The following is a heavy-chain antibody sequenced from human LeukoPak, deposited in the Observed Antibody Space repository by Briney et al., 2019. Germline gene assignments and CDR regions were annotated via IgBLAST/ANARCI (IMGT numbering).Heavy chain of an antibody. CDR3: AGGPITMIVSGDYGFDI. J-gene: IGHJ3*02. V-gene: IGHV4-59*01. D-gene: IGHD3-22*01. CDR2: SNYGGST. Sequence: SETLSLTCTVSGGSISIYFYSWIRQSPGKGLEWIGYSNYGGSTNYNPSLKSRVTISVDRSKNQFSLKVKSVTAADTAVYFCAGGPITMIVSGDYGFDIWGQGTMVTVSS. CDR1: GGSISIYF.